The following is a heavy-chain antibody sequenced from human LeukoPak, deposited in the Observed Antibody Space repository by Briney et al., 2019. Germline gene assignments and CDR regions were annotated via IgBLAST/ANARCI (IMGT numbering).Heavy chain of an antibody. CDR2: VSSSGANT. D-gene: IGHD2-2*01. Sequence: GASVKVSCEASGYTFTSYYMHWVRQAPGQGLEWMGMVSSSGANTKYAQKFRGRVTMTSDTSTSTVYMELSSLISDDTAVYYCARDQHYATDYWGQGTLVTVCS. V-gene: IGHV1-46*03. CDR3: ARDQHYATDY. CDR1: GYTFTSYY. J-gene: IGHJ4*02.